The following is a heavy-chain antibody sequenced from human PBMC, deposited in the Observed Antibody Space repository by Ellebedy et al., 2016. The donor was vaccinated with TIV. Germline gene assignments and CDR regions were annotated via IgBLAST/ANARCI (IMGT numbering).Heavy chain of an antibody. V-gene: IGHV3-30*04. D-gene: IGHD2-8*01. Sequence: GESLKISXAPSAFIFGNYAMHWVRQAPGEGLEWVALISHDGTNKYYADSVKGRFTISRDNSKNTLDLQMNSLRAEDTAVYYCARVSGKYYFDDWGQGTLVTVSS. CDR3: ARVSGKYYFDD. CDR2: ISHDGTNK. CDR1: AFIFGNYA. J-gene: IGHJ4*02.